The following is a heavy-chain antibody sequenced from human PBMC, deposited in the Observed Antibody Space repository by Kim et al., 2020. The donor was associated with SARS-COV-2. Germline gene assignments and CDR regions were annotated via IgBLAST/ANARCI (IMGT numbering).Heavy chain of an antibody. Sequence: VKGRITISRDNPNNYLCLQMNSLRAEDTAVYYCAREGDGYNFPYYYGMDVWGQGTTVTVSS. J-gene: IGHJ6*02. D-gene: IGHD5-12*01. V-gene: IGHV3-11*06. CDR3: AREGDGYNFPYYYGMDV.